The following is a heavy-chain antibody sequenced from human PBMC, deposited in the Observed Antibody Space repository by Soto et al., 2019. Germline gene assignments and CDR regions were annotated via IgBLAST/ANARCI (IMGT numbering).Heavy chain of an antibody. D-gene: IGHD2-2*01. CDR3: ARGSVCSSTSCYFGMDV. J-gene: IGHJ6*02. Sequence: SETLSLTCAVSGGSISSGGYSWSWIRQPPGKGLEWIGYIYHSGSTYYNPSLKSRVTISVDRSKNQFSLKLSSVTAADTAVYYCARGSVCSSTSCYFGMDVWGQGTTVTVSS. CDR1: GGSISSGGYS. V-gene: IGHV4-30-2*01. CDR2: IYHSGST.